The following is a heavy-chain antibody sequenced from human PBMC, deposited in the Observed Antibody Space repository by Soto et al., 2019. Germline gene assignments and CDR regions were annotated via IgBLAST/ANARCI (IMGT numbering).Heavy chain of an antibody. J-gene: IGHJ4*02. V-gene: IGHV5-10-1*01. D-gene: IGHD6-13*01. Sequence: PGESLKISCKGSGYSFTSYWISWVRQMPGKGLEWMGRIDLSDSYTNYSPSFQGHGTISADKSISPAYLQWSSLKASDTAMYYCARRATNSSSWYSPYYFDYWGQGILVTVSS. CDR2: IDLSDSYT. CDR1: GYSFTSYW. CDR3: ARRATNSSSWYSPYYFDY.